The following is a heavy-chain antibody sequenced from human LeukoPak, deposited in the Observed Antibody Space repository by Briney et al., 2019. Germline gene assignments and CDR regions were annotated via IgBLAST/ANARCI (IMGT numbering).Heavy chain of an antibody. J-gene: IGHJ4*02. CDR1: GVTFNTSA. Sequence: EASVKVSCKASGVTFNTSAVAWVRQAPGQGLEWMGIIVPMLGPANSAQRFRGRVTITADQSTSTAYMELSSLRSEDTAVYYCARVSTGFNYGSEFDYWGQGTLVTVTS. CDR2: IVPMLGPA. D-gene: IGHD5-18*01. V-gene: IGHV1-69*11. CDR3: ARVSTGFNYGSEFDY.